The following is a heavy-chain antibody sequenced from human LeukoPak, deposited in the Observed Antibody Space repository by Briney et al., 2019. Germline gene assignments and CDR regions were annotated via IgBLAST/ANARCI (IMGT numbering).Heavy chain of an antibody. Sequence: GGSLRLSCVASGFTFSGYVMSWVRQAPGKGLEWVAGISGSGVIAYYGDSVKGWLTTTRDNTKNTPYLQMNSLRAEETPVCYCVKRRSGSRGWLPFDYGGEGTLVTVSS. D-gene: IGHD6-19*01. CDR2: ISGSGVIA. V-gene: IGHV3-23*01. CDR3: VKRRSGSRGWLPFDY. CDR1: GFTFSGYV. J-gene: IGHJ4*02.